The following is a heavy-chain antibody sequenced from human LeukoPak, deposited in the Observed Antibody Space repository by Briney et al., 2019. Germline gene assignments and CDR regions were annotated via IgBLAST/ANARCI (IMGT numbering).Heavy chain of an antibody. V-gene: IGHV1-18*01. CDR2: ISAYNGNT. CDR1: GYTFTSYG. Sequence: ASVKVSCKASGYTFTSYGISWVRQAPGQGLEWMGWISAYNGNTNYAQKLQGRVTMTTDTSTSTAYMELRSLRSEDTAVYYCARGYCSSTSCQYYFDYWGQGTLVTVSS. D-gene: IGHD2-2*01. J-gene: IGHJ4*02. CDR3: ARGYCSSTSCQYYFDY.